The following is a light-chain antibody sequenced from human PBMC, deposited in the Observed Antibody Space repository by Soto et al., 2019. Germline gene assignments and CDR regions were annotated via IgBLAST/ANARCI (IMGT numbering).Light chain of an antibody. J-gene: IGKJ2*01. CDR3: QPYNNN. V-gene: IGKV1-27*01. CDR1: QGISNY. CDR2: AAS. Sequence: DIQMTQSPSSLSASVGDRVTITCRASQGISNYLAWYQQKPGKVPKLLIYAASTLQSGVPSRFSGSGSGTDFTLTISSLQPEDVATYYCQPYNNNFGQGTKVEIK.